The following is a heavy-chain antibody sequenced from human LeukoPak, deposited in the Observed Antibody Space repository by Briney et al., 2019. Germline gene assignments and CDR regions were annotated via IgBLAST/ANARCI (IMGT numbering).Heavy chain of an antibody. CDR1: GITFGNNW. D-gene: IGHD1-26*01. CDR2: INSDGGGA. CDR3: AREGLWATGFDY. J-gene: IGHJ4*02. V-gene: IGHV3-74*01. Sequence: PGGSLRLSCAASGITFGNNWMHWVRQGPGKGLVWISRINSDGGGAIYADSVKGRFTVSRDNAKNTLYLQMNSLRAEDTAVYYCAREGLWATGFDYWGQGTLVTVSS.